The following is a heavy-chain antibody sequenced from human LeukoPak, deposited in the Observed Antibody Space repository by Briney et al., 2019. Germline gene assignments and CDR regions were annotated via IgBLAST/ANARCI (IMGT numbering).Heavy chain of an antibody. V-gene: IGHV4-34*01. Sequence: PSETLSLTCAVYGGSFSGYCWSWIRQPPGKGLEGIGEINHSGSTNYNPSLKSRVTISVDTSKNQFSLKLSSVTAADTAVYYCARAGGIAVAGWNPVGYWGQGTLVTVSS. CDR2: INHSGST. CDR3: ARAGGIAVAGWNPVGY. D-gene: IGHD6-19*01. CDR1: GGSFSGYC. J-gene: IGHJ4*02.